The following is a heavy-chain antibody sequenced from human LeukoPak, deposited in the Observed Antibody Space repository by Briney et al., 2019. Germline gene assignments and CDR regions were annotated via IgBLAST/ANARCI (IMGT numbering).Heavy chain of an antibody. Sequence: SGTLSLTCGVSGGSISSTNWWSWVRQPPGQGLEWIGEISLSGVTNYNPSLKSRVTMSLDTSNNQFSLKLSSVTAADTAVYYCARPKFNYGTRYFDYWGQGTLVTVSS. J-gene: IGHJ4*02. D-gene: IGHD1-14*01. CDR1: GGSISSTNW. CDR3: ARPKFNYGTRYFDY. CDR2: ISLSGVT. V-gene: IGHV4-4*02.